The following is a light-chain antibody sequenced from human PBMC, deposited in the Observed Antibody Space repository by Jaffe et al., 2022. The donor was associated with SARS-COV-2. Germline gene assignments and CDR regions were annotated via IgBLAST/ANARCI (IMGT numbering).Light chain of an antibody. CDR1: SSDLGTYNR. Sequence: QSALTQPPSVSGSPGQSVTLSCTGTSSDLGTYNRVSWYQQSPGTAPKLIIYEVSRRPSGVPDRFTGAKSGNTASLTISGLQAADEADYFCSLFTGSDTWVFGGGTKLTVL. CDR3: SLFTGSDTWV. CDR2: EVS. V-gene: IGLV2-18*01. J-gene: IGLJ3*02.